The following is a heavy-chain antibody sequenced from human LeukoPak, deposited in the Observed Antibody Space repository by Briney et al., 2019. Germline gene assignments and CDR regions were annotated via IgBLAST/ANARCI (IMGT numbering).Heavy chain of an antibody. V-gene: IGHV3-23*01. D-gene: IGHD3-10*01. CDR1: EFIFNNYG. Sequence: QPGGSLRLSCAASEFIFNNYGLIWVRQAPGKGLEWVSGISGGENKTYYAGSVQGRFTISRDNSKNTLYLQMNSLRAEDTAVYYCAKERFASGTYPLSGFDPWGQGTLVTVSS. CDR3: AKERFASGTYPLSGFDP. J-gene: IGHJ5*02. CDR2: ISGGENKT.